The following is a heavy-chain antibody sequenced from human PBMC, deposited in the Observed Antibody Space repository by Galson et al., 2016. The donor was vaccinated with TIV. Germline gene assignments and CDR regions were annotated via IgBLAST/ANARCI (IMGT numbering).Heavy chain of an antibody. CDR2: TYYRSKWYN. V-gene: IGHV6-1*01. CDR1: GGSVSSNSA. J-gene: IGHJ6*02. Sequence: CAISGGSVSSNSAWNWIRQSPSRGLEWLGRTYYRSKWYNDYALSVKSRITINPDTSKNQFSLQLNSMTPEDTAVYYCARDRTLPGYYYNGMDVWGQGTTVTVSS. D-gene: IGHD1/OR15-1a*01. CDR3: ARDRTLPGYYYNGMDV.